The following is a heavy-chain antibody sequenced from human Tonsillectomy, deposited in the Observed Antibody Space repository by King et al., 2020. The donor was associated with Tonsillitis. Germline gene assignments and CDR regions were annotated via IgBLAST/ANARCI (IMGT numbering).Heavy chain of an antibody. J-gene: IGHJ4*02. CDR2: MNPKNGNT. CDR1: GYTFSTYE. CDR3: ARVLPRLAMIEDWAGHSAY. Sequence: VQLVESGAEVKEPGASVKVSCTASGYTFSTYEINWVRQASGQGLEWMGWMNPKNGNTGYAQKFQGRVTMTRDTSISTAYMELSSLGSEDTAVYYCARVLPRLAMIEDWAGHSAYWGQGTLVTVSS. D-gene: IGHD2-2*01. V-gene: IGHV1-8*01.